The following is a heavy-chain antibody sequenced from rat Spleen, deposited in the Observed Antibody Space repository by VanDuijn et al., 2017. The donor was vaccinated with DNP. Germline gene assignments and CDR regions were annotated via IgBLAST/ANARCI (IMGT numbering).Heavy chain of an antibody. CDR1: GYSITNSY. J-gene: IGHJ2*01. D-gene: IGHD1-11*01. Sequence: EVQLQESGPGLVKPSQSLSLTCSVTGYSITNSYWGWIRKFPGNKLEWMGYINSAGSTNYNPSLKSRISITRDTSKNQFFLQVNSVTTEDTATYYCAREGGSHYFDYWGQGVMVTVSS. CDR3: AREGGSHYFDY. V-gene: IGHV3-3*01. CDR2: INSAGST.